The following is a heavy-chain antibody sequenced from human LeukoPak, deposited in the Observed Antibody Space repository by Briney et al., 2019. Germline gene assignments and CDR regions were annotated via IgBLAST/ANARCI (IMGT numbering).Heavy chain of an antibody. CDR1: GFTFSSYS. J-gene: IGHJ6*03. CDR2: ISSSSSYI. Sequence: GGSLRLSCAASGFTFSSYSMNWVRQAPGKGLEWVSSISSSSSYIYYADSVKGRFTISRDNAKNALYLQMNSLRAEDTAVYYCATDTAMDYYYYYMDVWGKGTTVTVSS. CDR3: ATDTAMDYYYYYMDV. D-gene: IGHD5-18*01. V-gene: IGHV3-21*01.